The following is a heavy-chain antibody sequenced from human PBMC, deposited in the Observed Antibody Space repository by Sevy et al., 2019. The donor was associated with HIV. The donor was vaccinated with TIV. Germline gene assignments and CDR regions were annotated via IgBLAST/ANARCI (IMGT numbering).Heavy chain of an antibody. Sequence: GGSLRLSCAASGFTFSSYGMHWVRQAPGKGLEWVAVISYDGSNKYYADSVKGRFTISRDNSKNTLYLQMNSLRAEDTAVYYCAKESTWTRSFHYWGQGTLVTVSS. CDR3: AKESTWTRSFHY. CDR1: GFTFSSYG. CDR2: ISYDGSNK. D-gene: IGHD5-12*01. V-gene: IGHV3-30*18. J-gene: IGHJ4*02.